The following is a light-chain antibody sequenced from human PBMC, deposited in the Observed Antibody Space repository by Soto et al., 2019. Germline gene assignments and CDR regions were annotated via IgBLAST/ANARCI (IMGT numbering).Light chain of an antibody. J-gene: IGKJ2*01. CDR1: QTISTH. V-gene: IGKV1-39*01. CDR3: QQSLTIPYT. Sequence: DIQMTPSPSSLSASVGDRVTITCRASQTISTHLNWYQQKPGKAPKLLIYAASTLQSGVPSRFSGSGSGTDFTLTINSLQPEDFATYYCQQSLTIPYTFGQGTKLEIK. CDR2: AAS.